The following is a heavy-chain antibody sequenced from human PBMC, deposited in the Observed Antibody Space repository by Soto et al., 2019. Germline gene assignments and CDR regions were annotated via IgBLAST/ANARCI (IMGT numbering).Heavy chain of an antibody. Sequence: QVQLVQSGAEVKKPGASVKVSCKASGYTCISHGMSWVRQAPGQGLEWMGWISGKNGNTKFAQKFQGRVTLTTDTSTSTAYMEVRSLRTDDTAVYYCARVSSSIVVVPDYGMDVWGQGTTVTVSS. CDR2: ISGKNGNT. CDR1: GYTCISHG. D-gene: IGHD2-2*01. V-gene: IGHV1-18*04. J-gene: IGHJ6*02. CDR3: ARVSSSIVVVPDYGMDV.